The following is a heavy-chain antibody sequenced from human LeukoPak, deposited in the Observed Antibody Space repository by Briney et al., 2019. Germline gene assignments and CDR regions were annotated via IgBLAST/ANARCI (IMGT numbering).Heavy chain of an antibody. J-gene: IGHJ4*02. CDR3: ARGVDGSGSYYFDY. CDR2: IIPILGIA. Sequence: PVKVSCKASGGTFSSYAISWVRQAPGQGLEWMGRIIPILGIANYAQKFQGRVTITADKSTSTAYMELSSLRSEDTAVYYCARGVDGSGSYYFDYWGQGTLVTVSS. CDR1: GGTFSSYA. D-gene: IGHD3-10*01. V-gene: IGHV1-69*04.